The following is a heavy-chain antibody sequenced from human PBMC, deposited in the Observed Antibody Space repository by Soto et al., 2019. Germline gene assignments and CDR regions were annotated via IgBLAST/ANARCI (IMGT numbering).Heavy chain of an antibody. Sequence: QVKLVQSGAEVKKPGASVKVSCKASGYTFTSYAITWVRQAPGQGLEWMGWISAYDGNTNYAQKVQGRGTMTTDTPTRTAYMELRTLRSDDRAIYYCARGWFGEFVDYFEYWGQGTLVNVSA. CDR2: ISAYDGNT. CDR3: ARGWFGEFVDYFEY. CDR1: GYTFTSYA. V-gene: IGHV1-18*01. J-gene: IGHJ4*02. D-gene: IGHD3-10*01.